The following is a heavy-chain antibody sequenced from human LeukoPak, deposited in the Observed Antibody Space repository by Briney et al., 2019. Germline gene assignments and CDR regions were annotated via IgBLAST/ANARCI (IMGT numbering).Heavy chain of an antibody. D-gene: IGHD3-22*01. CDR2: IQYSGST. V-gene: IGHV4-59*08. CDR3: ASLIYDSSGYYCDK. J-gene: IGHJ4*02. CDR1: GGSISSYH. Sequence: SETLSLTCTVSGGSISSYHWSWIRQSPGKGLEWMGYIQYSGSTNRNPSLKSRVTISVDTSKNQFSLKLSSVTAADTAVYYCASLIYDSSGYYCDKWGQGTLVTVSS.